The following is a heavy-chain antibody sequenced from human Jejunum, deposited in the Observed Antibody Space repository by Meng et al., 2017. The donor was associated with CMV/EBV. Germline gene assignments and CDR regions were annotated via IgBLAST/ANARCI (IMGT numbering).Heavy chain of an antibody. CDR3: ARDIDH. J-gene: IGHJ5*02. CDR1: GFTFSSYN. V-gene: IGHV3-21*01. CDR2: ISSSSRYI. Sequence: EGHLVDSGGGLVKPGGSLRLSCIGSGFTFSSYNMNWVRQAPGKGLEWVSSISSSSRYINYADSVKGRFTISRDNAKNSLYLQMNSLRVEDTAIYYCARDIDHWGQGTLVTVSS.